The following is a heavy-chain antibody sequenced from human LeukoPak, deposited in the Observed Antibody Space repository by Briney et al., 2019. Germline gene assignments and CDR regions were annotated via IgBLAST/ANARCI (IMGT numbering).Heavy chain of an antibody. V-gene: IGHV4-59*01. CDR2: IYYSGST. CDR1: GGSISSYY. CDR3: ALNVDTAMVYDY. D-gene: IGHD5-18*01. Sequence: SETLSLTCTVSGGSISSYYWSWIRQPPGKGLEWIGYIYYSGSTNYNPSLKSRVTISVDTSKNQFSLKLSSVTAADTAVYYCALNVDTAMVYDYWGLGTLVTVSS. J-gene: IGHJ4*02.